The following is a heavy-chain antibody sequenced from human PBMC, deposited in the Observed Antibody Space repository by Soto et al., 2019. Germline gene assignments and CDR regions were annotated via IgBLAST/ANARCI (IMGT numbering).Heavy chain of an antibody. CDR2: IYYSGST. D-gene: IGHD3-22*01. Sequence: LSLTCTVSGGSISSYYWSWIRQPPGKGLEWIGYIYYSGSTNYNPSLKSRVTISVDTSKNQFSLKLSSVTAADTAVYYCARVHDSSGYAFDYWGQGTLVTVS. V-gene: IGHV4-59*01. CDR3: ARVHDSSGYAFDY. J-gene: IGHJ4*02. CDR1: GGSISSYY.